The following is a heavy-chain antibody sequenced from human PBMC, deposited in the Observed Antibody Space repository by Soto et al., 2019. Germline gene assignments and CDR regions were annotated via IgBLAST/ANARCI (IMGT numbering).Heavy chain of an antibody. CDR3: ARGRIAARPPAPRSWFDP. J-gene: IGHJ5*02. CDR2: INHSGST. Sequence: PSETLSLICAVYGGSFSGYYWSWIRQPPGKGLEWIGEINHSGSTNYNPSLKSRVTISVDTSKNQFSLKLSSVTAADTAVYYCARGRIAARPPAPRSWFDPWGQGALVTVSS. CDR1: GGSFSGYY. D-gene: IGHD6-6*01. V-gene: IGHV4-34*01.